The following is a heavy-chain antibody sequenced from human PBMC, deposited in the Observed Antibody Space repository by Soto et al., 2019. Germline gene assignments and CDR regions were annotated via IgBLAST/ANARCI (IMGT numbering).Heavy chain of an antibody. D-gene: IGHD1-26*01. V-gene: IGHV1-69*01. CDR1: GGTFSSYA. CDR2: IIPIFSTA. Sequence: QVQLVQSGAEVKKPGSSVKVSCKASGGTFSSYAITWVRQAPGQGLEWMGGIIPIFSTANYAQKFQGRVTITADESTSTAYMEQSSLGSEYTAVYYCASSGYSWSYYEWFGGGMDVWGQGTTVTVSS. J-gene: IGHJ6*02. CDR3: ASSGYSWSYYEWFGGGMDV.